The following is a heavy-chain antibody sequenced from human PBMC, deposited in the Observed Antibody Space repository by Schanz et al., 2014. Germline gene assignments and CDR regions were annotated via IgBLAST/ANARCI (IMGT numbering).Heavy chain of an antibody. V-gene: IGHV3-30*14. D-gene: IGHD6-19*01. Sequence: VQLVESGGVVVQPGGSLRLSCAASGFTFRGHAMHWVRQAPGQGLEKVAVTSTDGTKTYYAASVRGRFTISRDNSKNTLYLQMNSLRAEDTAVYYCARKTDSSGTGDYWGQGTRVTVSS. CDR3: ARKTDSSGTGDY. J-gene: IGHJ4*02. CDR1: GFTFRGHA. CDR2: TSTDGTKT.